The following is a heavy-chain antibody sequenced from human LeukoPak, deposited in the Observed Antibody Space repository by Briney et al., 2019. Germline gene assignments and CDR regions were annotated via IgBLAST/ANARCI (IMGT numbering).Heavy chain of an antibody. CDR3: ARVGAGFRVASFDY. V-gene: IGHV4-30-4*01. Sequence: PSETLSLTCTVSGGSISSGDYYWSWIHQPPGKGLEWIGYIYYSGSTYYNPSLKSRVIISVDKSKNQFSLKLSSVTAADTAVYYCARVGAGFRVASFDYWGQGTLVTVSS. CDR1: GGSISSGDYY. J-gene: IGHJ4*02. D-gene: IGHD5-12*01. CDR2: IYYSGST.